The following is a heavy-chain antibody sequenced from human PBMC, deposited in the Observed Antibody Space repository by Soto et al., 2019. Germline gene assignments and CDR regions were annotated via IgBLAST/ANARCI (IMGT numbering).Heavy chain of an antibody. D-gene: IGHD6-6*01. CDR3: ARYSSSSLEDWFDP. Sequence: GGSLRLSCAASGFTFSSYSMNWVRQAPGKGLEWVSSISSSSSYIYYADSVKGRFTISRDNAKNSLYLQMNSLRAEDTAVYYCARYSSSSLEDWFDPWGQGTLDTVSS. CDR1: GFTFSSYS. CDR2: ISSSSSYI. J-gene: IGHJ5*02. V-gene: IGHV3-21*01.